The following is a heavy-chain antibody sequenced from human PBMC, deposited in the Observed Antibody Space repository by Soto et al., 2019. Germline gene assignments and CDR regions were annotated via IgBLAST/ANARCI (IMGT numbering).Heavy chain of an antibody. Sequence: QLQLQESGPGLVKPSETLSLTCTVSGGSISSSSYYWGWIRQPPGKGLEWIGSIYYSGSTYYNPSLKSRVTISVDTSKNHFSLKLSSVTAADTAVYYCARPQYCSGGSCYGIFDYWGQGTLVTVSS. D-gene: IGHD2-15*01. J-gene: IGHJ4*02. CDR2: IYYSGST. V-gene: IGHV4-39*02. CDR3: ARPQYCSGGSCYGIFDY. CDR1: GGSISSSSYY.